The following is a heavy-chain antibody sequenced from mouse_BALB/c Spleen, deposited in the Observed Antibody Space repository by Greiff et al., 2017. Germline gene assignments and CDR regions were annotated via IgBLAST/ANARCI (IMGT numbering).Heavy chain of an antibody. D-gene: IGHD2-3*01. CDR3: ARGGNDGFAY. CDR2: ISNGGGST. Sequence: EVKLMESGGGLVQPGGSLKLSCAASGFTFSSYTMSWVRQTPEKRLEWVAYISNGGGSTYYPDTVKGRFTISRDNAKNTLYLQMSSLKSEDTAMYYCARGGNDGFAYWGQGTLVTVSA. J-gene: IGHJ3*01. V-gene: IGHV5-12-2*01. CDR1: GFTFSSYT.